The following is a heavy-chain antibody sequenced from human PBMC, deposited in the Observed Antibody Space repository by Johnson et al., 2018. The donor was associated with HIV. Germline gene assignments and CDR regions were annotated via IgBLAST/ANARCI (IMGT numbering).Heavy chain of an antibody. Sequence: QMLLVESGGGVVQPGRSLRLSCAASGFTFSSYAMHWVRQAPGKGLELVAVISYDGSNKYYADSVKGRFTISRDNSKSTFFLQMNSLTPEDTGVYYCAKERRAPRAFDIWGQGTMVTVSS. J-gene: IGHJ3*02. CDR3: AKERRAPRAFDI. CDR1: GFTFSSYA. CDR2: ISYDGSNK. V-gene: IGHV3-30-3*02.